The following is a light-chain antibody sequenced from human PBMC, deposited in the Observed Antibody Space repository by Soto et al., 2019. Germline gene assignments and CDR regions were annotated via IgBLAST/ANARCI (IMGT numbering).Light chain of an antibody. J-gene: IGKJ2*01. CDR1: QSINSE. CDR3: QQGHNWPLT. Sequence: IVMTQSPATLSLSPGERAALSCRASQSINSELALYQQKPGQPPRLLIYGASTRATGVPARFTGSESGSESTLTISGLQSEDFAVYYCQQGHNWPLTFGQGTRLEI. CDR2: GAS. V-gene: IGKV3-15*01.